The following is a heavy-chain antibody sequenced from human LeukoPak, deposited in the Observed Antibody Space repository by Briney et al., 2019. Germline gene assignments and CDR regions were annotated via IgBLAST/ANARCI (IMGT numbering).Heavy chain of an antibody. CDR3: ARVPIVGASPFDY. J-gene: IGHJ4*02. D-gene: IGHD1-26*01. V-gene: IGHV3-21*01. CDR1: GFTFSSYS. Sequence: GSLRLSCAASGFTFSSYSMNWVRQAPGKGLEWVSSISSSSSYIYYADSVKGRFTISRDNAKNSLYLQMNSLRAEDTAVYYCARVPIVGASPFDYWGQGTLVTVS. CDR2: ISSSSSYI.